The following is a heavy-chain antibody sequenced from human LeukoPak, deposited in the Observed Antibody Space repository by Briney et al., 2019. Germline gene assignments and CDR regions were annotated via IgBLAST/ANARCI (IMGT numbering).Heavy chain of an antibody. V-gene: IGHV1-18*01. D-gene: IGHD6-19*01. CDR2: ISAYNGNT. CDR1: GYTFTIYG. Sequence: ASVKVSSMASGYTFTIYGISWVRQAPGQGLEWMGWISAYNGNTNYAQKLQGRVTMTTDTSTSTAYMELRSLRSDDTAVYYCARENPLAVAGLDAFDIWGQGTMVTVSS. CDR3: ARENPLAVAGLDAFDI. J-gene: IGHJ3*02.